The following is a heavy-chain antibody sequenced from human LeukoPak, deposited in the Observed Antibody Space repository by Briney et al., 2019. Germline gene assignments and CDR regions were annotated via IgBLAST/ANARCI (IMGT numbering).Heavy chain of an antibody. D-gene: IGHD5-24*01. CDR2: INHSGST. CDR3: ARGGGWLQVVRNLRTPFDY. V-gene: IGHV4-34*01. J-gene: IGHJ4*02. CDR1: GGSFSGYY. Sequence: SETLSLTCAVYGGSFSGYYWSWIRQPPGKGLEWIGEINHSGSTNYNPSLKSRGTISVDTSKNQFSLKLRSVTAADTAVYYCARGGGWLQVVRNLRTPFDYWGQGTLVTVSS.